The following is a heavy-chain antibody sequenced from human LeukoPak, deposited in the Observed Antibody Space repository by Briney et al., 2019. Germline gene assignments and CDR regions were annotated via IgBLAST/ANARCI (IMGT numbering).Heavy chain of an antibody. J-gene: IGHJ5*02. D-gene: IGHD3-9*01. CDR1: GLTFSSYA. CDR2: ISDSGGST. V-gene: IGHV3-23*01. CDR3: AKLPHGDIWTGRPWFDP. Sequence: GGSLRLSCAASGLTFSSYAMSWVRQAPGKGLEWVSAISDSGGSTYYADSVKGRFTISRDNSKNTLYLQMNSLGAEDTAVYYCAKLPHGDIWTGRPWFDPWGRGTLVTVSS.